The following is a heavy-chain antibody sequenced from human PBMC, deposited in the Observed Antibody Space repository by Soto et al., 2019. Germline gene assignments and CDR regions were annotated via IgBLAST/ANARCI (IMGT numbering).Heavy chain of an antibody. Sequence: SVKVSCKASGFTFTSSAVQWVRQARGQRLEWIGWIVVGSGNTNYAQKFQERVTITRDMSTSTAYMELSSLRSEDTAVYYCAVYPEYYYDSSGSHDAFDIWGQGTMVTVSS. CDR1: GFTFTSSA. V-gene: IGHV1-58*01. CDR3: AVYPEYYYDSSGSHDAFDI. J-gene: IGHJ3*02. D-gene: IGHD3-22*01. CDR2: IVVGSGNT.